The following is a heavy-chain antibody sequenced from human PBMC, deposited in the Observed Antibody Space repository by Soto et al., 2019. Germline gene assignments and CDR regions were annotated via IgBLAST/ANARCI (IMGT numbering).Heavy chain of an antibody. J-gene: IGHJ4*02. D-gene: IGHD3-22*01. V-gene: IGHV4-39*01. Sequence: PSQTLSLTCTVSDGYVSSGSYYWSWIRQPPGKGLEWIGSISSIESTYYNPSLKSRVAISVDTSKTQFSLRLSSVTAAATAVYSCARHDYYDSSGDDSHFHYWGQGALVTVS. CDR3: ARHDYYDSSGDDSHFHY. CDR2: ISSIEST. CDR1: DGYVSSGSYY.